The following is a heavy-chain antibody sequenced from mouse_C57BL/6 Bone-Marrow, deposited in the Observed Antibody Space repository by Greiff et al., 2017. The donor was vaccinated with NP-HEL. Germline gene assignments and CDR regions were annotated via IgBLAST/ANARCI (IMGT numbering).Heavy chain of an antibody. CDR2: FYPGSGSI. D-gene: IGHD1-1*01. Sequence: VKLMESGAELVKPGASVKLSCKASGYTFTEYTIHWVKQRSGQGLEWIGWFYPGSGSIKYNEKFKDKATLTADKSSSTVYMELSRLTSEDSAVYFCARHEDRITTDLYAMDYWGQGTSVTVSS. CDR1: GYTFTEYT. V-gene: IGHV1-62-2*01. CDR3: ARHEDRITTDLYAMDY. J-gene: IGHJ4*01.